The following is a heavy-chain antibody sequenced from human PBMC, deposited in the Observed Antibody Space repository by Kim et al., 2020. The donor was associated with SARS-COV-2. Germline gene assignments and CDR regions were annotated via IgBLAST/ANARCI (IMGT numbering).Heavy chain of an antibody. CDR2: ISYDGSNK. Sequence: GGSLRLSCAASGFTFSSYAMHWVRQAPGKGLEWVAVISYDGSNKYYADSVKGRFTISRDNSKNTLYLQMNSLRAEDTAVYYCARTSRRPYYDSSGLDYWGQGTLVTVSS. J-gene: IGHJ4*02. CDR1: GFTFSSYA. V-gene: IGHV3-30*04. CDR3: ARTSRRPYYDSSGLDY. D-gene: IGHD3-22*01.